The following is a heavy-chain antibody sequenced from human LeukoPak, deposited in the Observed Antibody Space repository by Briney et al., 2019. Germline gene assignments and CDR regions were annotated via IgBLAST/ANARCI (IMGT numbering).Heavy chain of an antibody. V-gene: IGHV4-39*01. D-gene: IGHD3-10*01. CDR3: ARQYGSGSYYPPFDY. CDR2: MYYSGST. CDR1: GGSISSSSYY. J-gene: IGHJ4*02. Sequence: SETLSLTCTVSGGSISSSSYYWGWIRQPPGKGLEWIGSMYYSGSTYYNPSLKSRVTISVDTSKNQFSLRLSSVTASDTAVYYCARQYGSGSYYPPFDYWGQGTLVTVSS.